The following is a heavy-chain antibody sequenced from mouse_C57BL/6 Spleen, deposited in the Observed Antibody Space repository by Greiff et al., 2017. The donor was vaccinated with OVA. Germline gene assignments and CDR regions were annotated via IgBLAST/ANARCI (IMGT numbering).Heavy chain of an antibody. J-gene: IGHJ2*01. CDR1: GYTFTSYW. Sequence: QVQLQQSGADLAKPGASVKLSCKASGYTFTSYWLHWVTQRPGQGLEWIGSLNPSSGYPKYNQKFKDKYTLTADNSSSTAYMQLSSLTYEASAVYYCAREEDLDYWGQGTTLTVAS. V-gene: IGHV1-7*01. CDR3: AREEDLDY. CDR2: LNPSSGYP.